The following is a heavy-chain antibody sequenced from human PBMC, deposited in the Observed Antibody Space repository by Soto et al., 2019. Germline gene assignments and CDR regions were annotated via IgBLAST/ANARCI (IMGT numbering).Heavy chain of an antibody. CDR1: GLDLSNYT. Sequence: GGSLRLSCEASGLDLSNYTMKWVRQAPGKGLEWVSYISSSSSTIYYTDSVKGRFTISRDNAKNSLYRQMNSLRAEDTAVYYWARDEGGPFDDWGQGTLVTVSS. CDR3: ARDEGGPFDD. V-gene: IGHV3-48*01. CDR2: ISSSSSTI. J-gene: IGHJ4*02. D-gene: IGHD3-16*01.